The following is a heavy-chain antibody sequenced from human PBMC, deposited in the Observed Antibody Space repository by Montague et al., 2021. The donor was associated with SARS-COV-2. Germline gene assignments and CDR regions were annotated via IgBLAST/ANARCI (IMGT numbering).Heavy chain of an antibody. CDR3: AREGGWLSRGSYYFDY. J-gene: IGHJ4*02. V-gene: IGHV4-39*07. D-gene: IGHD3-22*01. CDR2: IYYSGST. CDR1: GGSISSSSYY. Sequence: SETLSLTCTVSGGSISSSSYYWDWIRQPPGKGLEWIGSIYYSGSTYYXPSLKSRVTISVDTSKNQFSLKLSSVTAADTAVYYCAREGGWLSRGSYYFDYWGQGTLVTVSS.